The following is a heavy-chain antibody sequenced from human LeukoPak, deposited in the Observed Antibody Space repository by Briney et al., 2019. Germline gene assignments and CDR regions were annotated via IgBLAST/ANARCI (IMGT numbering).Heavy chain of an antibody. V-gene: IGHV4-39*07. CDR1: GGSISSSSYY. CDR3: ARPNPDNWTPQRNAFDI. J-gene: IGHJ3*02. Sequence: PSETLSLTCTVSGGSISSSSYYWGWIRQPPGKGLEWIGSIYYSGSTYYNPSLKSRVTISVDTSKNQFSLKLSSVTAADTAVYYCARPNPDNWTPQRNAFDIWGQGTMVTVSS. CDR2: IYYSGST. D-gene: IGHD1-20*01.